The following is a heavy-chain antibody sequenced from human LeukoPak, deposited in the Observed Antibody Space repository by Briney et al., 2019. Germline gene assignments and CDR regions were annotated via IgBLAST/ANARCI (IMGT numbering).Heavy chain of an antibody. Sequence: SETLSLTCTVSGGSISSSSYYWGWIRQPPGKGLEWIGSIYYSGSTYYNPSLKSRVTISVDTSKNQFSLKLSSVTAADTAVYYCARHGGTMFQRWGQGTLVTVSS. V-gene: IGHV4-39*01. D-gene: IGHD2-15*01. CDR3: ARHGGTMFQR. J-gene: IGHJ1*01. CDR2: IYYSGST. CDR1: GGSISSSSYY.